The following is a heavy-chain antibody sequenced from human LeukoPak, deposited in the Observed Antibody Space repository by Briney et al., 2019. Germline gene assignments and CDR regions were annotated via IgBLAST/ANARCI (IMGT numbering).Heavy chain of an antibody. CDR3: ARLSGWAPFDP. CDR2: IYTSGST. V-gene: IGHV4-59*10. J-gene: IGHJ5*02. D-gene: IGHD3-10*01. CDR1: GGSFSGYY. Sequence: PSETLSLTCAVYGGSFSGYYWSWIRQPAGKGLEWIGRIYTSGSTNYNPSLKSRVTISVDTSKNQFSLKLSSVTAADTAVYYCARLSGWAPFDPWGQGTLVTVSS.